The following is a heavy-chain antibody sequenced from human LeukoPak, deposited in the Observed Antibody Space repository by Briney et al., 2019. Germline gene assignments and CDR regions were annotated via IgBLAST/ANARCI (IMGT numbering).Heavy chain of an antibody. Sequence: SETLSLTCTVSGGSISSYYWSWIRQPPGKGLEWIGYIYYSGSTNYNPSLKSRVTISVDTSKNQFSLKLSSVAAADTAVYYCARGAPNCSGGSCYSGVFDYWGQGTLVTVSS. V-gene: IGHV4-59*01. CDR1: GGSISSYY. CDR3: ARGAPNCSGGSCYSGVFDY. D-gene: IGHD2-15*01. CDR2: IYYSGST. J-gene: IGHJ4*02.